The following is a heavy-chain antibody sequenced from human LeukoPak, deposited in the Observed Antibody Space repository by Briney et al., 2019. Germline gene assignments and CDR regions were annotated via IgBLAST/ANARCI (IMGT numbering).Heavy chain of an antibody. V-gene: IGHV4-4*02. CDR3: AGRGYYDSSGYYQLDY. CDR1: GGSISSSNW. D-gene: IGHD3-22*01. J-gene: IGHJ4*02. CDR2: IYHSGST. Sequence: SETLSLTCAVSGGSISSSNWWSWVRQPAGKGLEWIGEIYHSGSTNYNPSLKSRVTISVDKSKNQFSLKLSSVTAADTAVYYCAGRGYYDSSGYYQLDYWGQGTLVTVSS.